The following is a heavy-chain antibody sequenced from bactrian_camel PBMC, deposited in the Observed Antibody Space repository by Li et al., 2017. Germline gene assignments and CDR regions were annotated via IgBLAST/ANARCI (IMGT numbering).Heavy chain of an antibody. CDR2: IDNDGIT. J-gene: IGHJ4*01. CDR1: GSRYSSLC. CDR3: AAGTWLLIDDCPER. D-gene: IGHD1*01. Sequence: LVESGGGSVQAGGSLRLSCAASGSRYSSLCMGWFRQAPGKEREGVAAIDNDGITIYADSVKGRFTISQDNAENTVYLQMNSLKREDTAVYYCAAGTWLLIDDCPERWGQGTQVTVS. V-gene: IGHV3S53*01.